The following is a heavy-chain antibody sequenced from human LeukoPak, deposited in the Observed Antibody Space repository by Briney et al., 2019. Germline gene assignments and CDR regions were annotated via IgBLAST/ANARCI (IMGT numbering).Heavy chain of an antibody. D-gene: IGHD6-19*01. CDR2: ISYDENK. CDR3: AKVPGSGWYSFDY. Sequence: GGSLRLSCAASGFTFSTYVMHWVRQAPGKGLEWVAVISYDENKYYADSVKGRFTISRDNSKNTLYLQMNGLRTEDTAVYYCAKVPGSGWYSFDYWGQGTLATVSS. V-gene: IGHV3-30*18. CDR1: GFTFSTYV. J-gene: IGHJ4*02.